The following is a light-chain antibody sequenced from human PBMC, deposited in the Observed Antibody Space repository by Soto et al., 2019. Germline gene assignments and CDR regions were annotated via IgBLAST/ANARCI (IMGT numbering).Light chain of an antibody. Sequence: EIVTTQSPGTLSLSPGETATLSCRASQSVDSNYLAWYQQKPGQAPRLLVYGISTRATDIPARFSGSGSGTEFTLTISSLQSEDFGIYYCQQHSKWPITFGQGTRLEIK. V-gene: IGKV3-15*01. CDR3: QQHSKWPIT. CDR2: GIS. J-gene: IGKJ5*01. CDR1: QSVDSN.